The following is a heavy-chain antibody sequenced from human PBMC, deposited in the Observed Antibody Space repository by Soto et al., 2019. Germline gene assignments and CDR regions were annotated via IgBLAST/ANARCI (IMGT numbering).Heavy chain of an antibody. Sequence: QVHLVQSGAEVKKPGASVKVSCKCSGYTFTSYGITWVRQAPGQGLEWMGWISAHNGNTDYAQKLQGRVTVTRDTSTSTAYMELRSLRSDDTSVYYCARGRYGDYWGQGALVTVSS. J-gene: IGHJ4*02. CDR3: ARGRYGDY. CDR2: ISAHNGNT. V-gene: IGHV1-18*01. D-gene: IGHD1-1*01. CDR1: GYTFTSYG.